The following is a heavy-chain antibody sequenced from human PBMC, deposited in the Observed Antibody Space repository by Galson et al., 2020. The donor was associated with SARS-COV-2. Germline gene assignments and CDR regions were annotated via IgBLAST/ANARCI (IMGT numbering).Heavy chain of an antibody. Sequence: SETLSLTCPVSGGSISSSSYYWGWIRQPPGKGLEWIGSIYYSGSTYYNPSLKSRVTISVDTSKNQFSLKLSSVTAADTAMYYCVRDRYNWNDFDYWGQGTLVTVSS. V-gene: IGHV4-39*07. D-gene: IGHD1-20*01. CDR1: GGSISSSSYY. J-gene: IGHJ4*02. CDR3: VRDRYNWNDFDY. CDR2: IYYSGST.